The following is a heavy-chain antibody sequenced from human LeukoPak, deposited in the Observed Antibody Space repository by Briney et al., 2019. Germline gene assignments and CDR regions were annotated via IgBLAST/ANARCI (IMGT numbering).Heavy chain of an antibody. J-gene: IGHJ4*02. CDR1: GFTFSSYA. CDR2: ISYDGSNK. D-gene: IGHD3-22*01. V-gene: IGHV3-30-3*01. CDR3: ARALGYYYDSSGYYGY. Sequence: PGRSLRLSCAASGFTFSSYAMHWVRQAPGKGLEWVAVISYDGSNKYYADSVKGRFTISRDNSKNTLYLQMNSLRAEDTAVYYCARALGYYYDSSGYYGYWGQGTLVTVSS.